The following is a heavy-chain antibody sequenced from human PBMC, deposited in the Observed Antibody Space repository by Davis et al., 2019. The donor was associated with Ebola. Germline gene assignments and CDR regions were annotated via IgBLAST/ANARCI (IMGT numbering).Heavy chain of an antibody. V-gene: IGHV4-59*01. CDR3: ARSTYGSTSSGANYYMDV. D-gene: IGHD4-23*01. Sequence: SETLSLTCSVSGDSISRYFWTWIRRPPGKGLEWVGYIHSSGNTNYNPSLKSRVTISVDTSKNQFSLKLSSVTAADTAVYYCARSTYGSTSSGANYYMDVWGKGTTVTVSS. CDR1: GDSISRYF. CDR2: IHSSGNT. J-gene: IGHJ6*03.